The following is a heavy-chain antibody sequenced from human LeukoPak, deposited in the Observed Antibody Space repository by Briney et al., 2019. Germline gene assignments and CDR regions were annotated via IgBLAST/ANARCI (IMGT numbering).Heavy chain of an antibody. CDR3: ARLGLGNEYGSVYRPTHFQH. J-gene: IGHJ1*01. CDR2: IYHSGGT. V-gene: IGHV4-38-2*02. CDR1: GYSISSGYY. D-gene: IGHD3/OR15-3a*01. Sequence: PSETLSLTCTVSGYSISSGYYWGWIRQPPGKGLEWIGSIYHSGGTYYNPSLKSPVTLSVDTSKNQFSLKLSSVTAADTAVYFCARLGLGNEYGSVYRPTHFQHWGQGTRVTVSS.